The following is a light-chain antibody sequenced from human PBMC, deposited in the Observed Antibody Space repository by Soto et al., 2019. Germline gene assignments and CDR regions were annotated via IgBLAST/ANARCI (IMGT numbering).Light chain of an antibody. CDR2: GAS. Sequence: EIVMTQSPATLSVSPGERATLSCRASQYIGSNLAWYQQKPGQSARLLIYGASTRATGITARFSGSGSGTEFTLTISSLQSEDFAVYYCEQYNNWPITVGQGTRLEIK. CDR1: QYIGSN. CDR3: EQYNNWPIT. J-gene: IGKJ5*01. V-gene: IGKV3-15*01.